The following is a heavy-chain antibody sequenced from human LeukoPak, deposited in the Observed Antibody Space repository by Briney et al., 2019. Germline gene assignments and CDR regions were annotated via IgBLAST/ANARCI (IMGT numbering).Heavy chain of an antibody. CDR2: ISSSGGTI. CDR3: ARDSNLERGKTYYYYYMDV. D-gene: IGHD1-1*01. J-gene: IGHJ6*03. CDR1: GFTFSSYE. V-gene: IGHV3-48*03. Sequence: GGSLRLSCAASGFTFSSYEMNWVRQAPGKGLEWVSYISSSGGTIYYADSVKGRFTISRDNAKNSLYLQMSSLRAEDTAVYYCARDSNLERGKTYYYYYMDVWGKGTTVTVSS.